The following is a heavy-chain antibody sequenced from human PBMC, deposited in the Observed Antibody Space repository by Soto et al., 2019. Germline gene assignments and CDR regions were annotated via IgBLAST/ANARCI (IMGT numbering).Heavy chain of an antibody. Sequence: ASVKVSCKASGYTFTSYGISWVRQAPGQGLEWMGWISAYNGNTNYAQKLQGRVTMTTDTSTSTAYMELRSLRSDDTAVYYCARDKDAAMVRGVIIYAWGQGTLVTVSS. CDR1: GYTFTSYG. CDR2: ISAYNGNT. CDR3: ARDKDAAMVRGVIIYA. D-gene: IGHD3-10*01. J-gene: IGHJ4*02. V-gene: IGHV1-18*01.